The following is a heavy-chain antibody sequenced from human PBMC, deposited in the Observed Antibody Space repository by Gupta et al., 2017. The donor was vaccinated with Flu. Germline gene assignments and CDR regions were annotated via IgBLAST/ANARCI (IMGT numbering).Heavy chain of an antibody. CDR2: IYYSGIT. CDR1: GGSISSSSYY. CDR3: ASPGHDGDHSSSPYDY. V-gene: IGHV4-39*01. Sequence: QLQLQESGPGLVKPSETLSLTCTVSGGSISSSSYYWGWIRQPPGKGLEWIGSIYYSGITYYNPSLKSRVTISEDTSKNQCSLKLSSVTAADTAVYYCASPGHDGDHSSSPYDYWGQGTLVTVSS. J-gene: IGHJ4*02. D-gene: IGHD4-17*01.